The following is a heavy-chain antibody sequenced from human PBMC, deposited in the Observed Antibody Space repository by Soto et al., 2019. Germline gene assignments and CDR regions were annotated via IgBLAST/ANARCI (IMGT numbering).Heavy chain of an antibody. V-gene: IGHV3-30*18. CDR3: AKDRELAAAGYKFDY. Sequence: GGSLRLSCAASAFTFNNFAMHWVRQAPGKGLECVTVISSHGNDKYYADSVKGRFTISRDNSKNTLYLQMNSLRAEDTAVYYCAKDRELAAAGYKFDYWGQGTLVTVSS. J-gene: IGHJ4*02. D-gene: IGHD6-13*01. CDR2: ISSHGNDK. CDR1: AFTFNNFA.